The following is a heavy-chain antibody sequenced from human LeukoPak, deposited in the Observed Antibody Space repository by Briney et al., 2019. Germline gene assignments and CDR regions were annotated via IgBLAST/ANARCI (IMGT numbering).Heavy chain of an antibody. D-gene: IGHD6-13*01. J-gene: IGHJ6*02. V-gene: IGHV3-23*01. CDR2: ISGSGGVT. CDR1: GFTFSCYA. CDR3: AKAIRQQLISKYYYGMDV. Sequence: QTGGSLRLSCAASGFTFSCYAMSWVRQAPGKGLEWVSAISGSGGVTYYADSVKGRFTISRDNSKNTLYLQMNSLRAEDTAVYYCAKAIRQQLISKYYYGMDVWGQGTSVTVSS.